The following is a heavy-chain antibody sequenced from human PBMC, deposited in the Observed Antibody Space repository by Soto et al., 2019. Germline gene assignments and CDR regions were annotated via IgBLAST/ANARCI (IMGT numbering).Heavy chain of an antibody. J-gene: IGHJ6*02. CDR1: GYTFTGYY. Sequence: ASVKVACKASGYTFTGYYMHWVRQAPGQGLEWMGWINPNSGGTNYAQKFQGWVTMTRDTSTSTAYMELSSLRSEDTAVYYCARDPRYCSGGRCSYPMDVWGQGTTVPVSS. D-gene: IGHD2-15*01. CDR2: INPNSGGT. CDR3: ARDPRYCSGGRCSYPMDV. V-gene: IGHV1-2*04.